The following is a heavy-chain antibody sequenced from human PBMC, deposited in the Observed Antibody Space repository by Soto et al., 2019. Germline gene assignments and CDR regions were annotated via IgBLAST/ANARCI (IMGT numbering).Heavy chain of an antibody. CDR1: GASINGGGYY. V-gene: IGHV4-31*03. D-gene: IGHD4-17*01. J-gene: IGHJ5*02. CDR3: ARGGYGDYSIRGFDP. CDR2: IFYSGSTH. Sequence: QVQLQESGPGLVEPSQTLSLTCTVSGASINGGGYYWSWIRQHPGKGLEWIGYIFYSGSTHYYTQSLESRTAMSLDTSKNHFSLTLSSVTAADTAVYYCARGGYGDYSIRGFDPWGQGALVTVSS.